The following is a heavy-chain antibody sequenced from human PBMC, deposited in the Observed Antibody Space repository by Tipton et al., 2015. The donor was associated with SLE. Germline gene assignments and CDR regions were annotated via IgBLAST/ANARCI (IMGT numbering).Heavy chain of an antibody. V-gene: IGHV3-33*01. CDR1: GFTFSSYG. CDR2: IWYDGSNK. J-gene: IGHJ6*03. CDR3: ARDGYYYGSGSYWVYYYYMDV. Sequence: SGFTFSSYGMHWVRQAPGKGLEWVAVIWYDGSNKYYAGSVKGRFTISRDNSKNTLYLQMNSLRAEDTAVYYCARDGYYYGSGSYWVYYYYMDVWGKGTTVTVSS. D-gene: IGHD3-10*01.